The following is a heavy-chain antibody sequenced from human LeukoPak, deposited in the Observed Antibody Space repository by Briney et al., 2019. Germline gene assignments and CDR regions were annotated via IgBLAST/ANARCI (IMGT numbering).Heavy chain of an antibody. CDR3: ANGANCSRSAHFDY. D-gene: IGHD6-13*01. V-gene: IGHV3-7*05. CDR1: GFTFSSYW. J-gene: IGHJ4*02. Sequence: GGSLRLSCAASGFTFSSYWMAWVRQAPGKGLEWVAKIKQDGSEKYYVDSVKGRFTISRDNAKNSLYLQMNSLGAEDTAVYSWANGANCSRSAHFDYWRQGTLVTVSS. CDR2: IKQDGSEK.